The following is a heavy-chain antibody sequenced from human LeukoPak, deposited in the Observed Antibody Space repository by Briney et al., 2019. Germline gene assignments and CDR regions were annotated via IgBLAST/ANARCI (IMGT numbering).Heavy chain of an antibody. CDR1: GYSFTSYW. CDR3: ARLEGEETFSHDAFDI. D-gene: IGHD1-26*01. CDR2: IYPGDSDT. V-gene: IGHV5-51*01. J-gene: IGHJ3*02. Sequence: GESLEISCKGSGYSFTSYWIGWVRQMPGKGLEWMGIIYPGDSDTRYSPSFQGQVTISADKSISTAYLQWSSLKASDTAMYYCARLEGEETFSHDAFDIWGQGTMVTVSS.